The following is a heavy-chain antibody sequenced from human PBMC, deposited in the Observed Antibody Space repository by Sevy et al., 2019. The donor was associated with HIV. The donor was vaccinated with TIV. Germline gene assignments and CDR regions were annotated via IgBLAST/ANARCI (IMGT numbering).Heavy chain of an antibody. D-gene: IGHD6-19*01. CDR2: IRYSGET. CDR3: AGPILTYNSGWSYYDY. CDR1: GGSITSLY. V-gene: IGHV4-59*05. J-gene: IGHJ4*02. Sequence: SETLSLTCTVSGGSITSLYWGWIRQPPGKGLEWIASIRYSGETFYNPSLRSRVTISADTSKNQFSLQLSSVTAADTAIYFCAGPILTYNSGWSYYDYWGQGTVVTVSS.